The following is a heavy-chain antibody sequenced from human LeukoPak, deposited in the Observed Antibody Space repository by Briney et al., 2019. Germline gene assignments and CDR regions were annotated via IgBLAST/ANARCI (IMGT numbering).Heavy chain of an antibody. CDR1: GFTFSSYE. V-gene: IGHV3-48*03. Sequence: GGSLRLSCVASGFTFSSYEMNWVHQAPGKGPEWVSYISSSGNTIYYADSVKGRFTISRDNAKNSLYLQMNSLRAEDTAVYYCAREGYIAAAGSVFYFDNWGQGTLVTVSS. CDR3: AREGYIAAAGSVFYFDN. J-gene: IGHJ4*02. D-gene: IGHD6-13*01. CDR2: ISSSGNTI.